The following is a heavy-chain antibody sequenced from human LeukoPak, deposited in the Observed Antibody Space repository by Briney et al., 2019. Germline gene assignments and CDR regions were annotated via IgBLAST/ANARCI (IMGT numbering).Heavy chain of an antibody. Sequence: SETLSLTCAVYGGSFSGYYWSWIRQPPGKGLEWIGEINHSGSTNYNPSLKSRVTISVGTSKNQFSLKLSSVTAADTAVYYCARGLIVIEYYYYGMDVWGQGTTVTVSS. D-gene: IGHD3-16*02. CDR2: INHSGST. CDR3: ARGLIVIEYYYYGMDV. CDR1: GGSFSGYY. V-gene: IGHV4-34*01. J-gene: IGHJ6*02.